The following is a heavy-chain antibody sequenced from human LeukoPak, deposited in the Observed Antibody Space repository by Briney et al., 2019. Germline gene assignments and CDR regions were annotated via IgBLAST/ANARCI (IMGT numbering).Heavy chain of an antibody. CDR2: IYSGGNT. Sequence: GGSLRLSCAASGFTVSSNFMSWVRQAPGKGLEWVSVIYSGGNTYYADSVKGRFTISRDNSKNTLYLQMNSLRAEDTAVYYCAKDLGAVAGPYYYYGMDVWGQGTTVTVSS. D-gene: IGHD6-19*01. J-gene: IGHJ6*02. CDR1: GFTVSSNF. CDR3: AKDLGAVAGPYYYYGMDV. V-gene: IGHV3-66*01.